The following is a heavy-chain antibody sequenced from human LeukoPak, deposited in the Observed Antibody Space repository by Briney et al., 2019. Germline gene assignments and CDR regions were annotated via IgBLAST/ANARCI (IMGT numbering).Heavy chain of an antibody. CDR3: ARDKENYYYYMDV. Sequence: PSETLSLTCTVSGGSISSGSYYWSWIRQPAGTGLEWIGRIYTSGSTNYNPSLKSRVTISVDTSKNQFSLKLSSVTAADTAVYYCARDKENYYYYMDVWGKGTTVTVSS. CDR2: IYTSGST. J-gene: IGHJ6*03. V-gene: IGHV4-61*02. CDR1: GGSISSGSYY.